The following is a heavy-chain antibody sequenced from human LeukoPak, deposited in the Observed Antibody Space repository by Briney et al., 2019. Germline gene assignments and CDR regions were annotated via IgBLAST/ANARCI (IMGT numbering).Heavy chain of an antibody. CDR3: AKSDVAECGDLNRFDY. D-gene: IGHD4-17*01. J-gene: IGHJ4*02. CDR2: ISGSGGST. V-gene: IGHV3-23*01. CDR1: GFTFSSYA. Sequence: PGGSLRLSCAASGFTFSSYAMSWVRQAPGKGLEWVSAISGSGGSTYYADSVKGRFTISRDNSKNTLYLQMNSLRAEDTAVYYCAKSDVAECGDLNRFDYWGQGTLVTVSS.